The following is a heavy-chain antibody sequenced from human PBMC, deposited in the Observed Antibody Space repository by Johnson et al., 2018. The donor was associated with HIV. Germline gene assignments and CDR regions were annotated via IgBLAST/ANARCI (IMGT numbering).Heavy chain of an antibody. J-gene: IGHJ3*02. CDR2: IYSGGST. CDR3: ARFRSSNWFDAFDI. CDR1: GFTVSSNY. Sequence: VQLVESGGGLIQPGGSLRLSCAASGFTVSSNYMSWVRQAPGKGLEWVSVIYSGGSTYYADSVKGRFTISRDNSKNTLYLQMNSLSAEDTAVYYCARFRSSNWFDAFDIWGQGTMVTVSA. V-gene: IGHV3-53*01. D-gene: IGHD6-13*01.